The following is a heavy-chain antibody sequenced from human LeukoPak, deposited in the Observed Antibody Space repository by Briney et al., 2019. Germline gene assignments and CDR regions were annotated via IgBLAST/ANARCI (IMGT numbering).Heavy chain of an antibody. Sequence: GGSLRLSCAASGFTFNNYGMHWVRQAPGKGLEWVAFIRYNGNNQYYADSVKGRFTISRDNSKNTLYLQMNSLKGDDTAVYYCARGRGSLFTVTPNYYYYYYMDVWGKGTTVTVSS. D-gene: IGHD4-17*01. V-gene: IGHV3-30*02. J-gene: IGHJ6*03. CDR1: GFTFNNYG. CDR3: ARGRGSLFTVTPNYYYYYYMDV. CDR2: IRYNGNNQ.